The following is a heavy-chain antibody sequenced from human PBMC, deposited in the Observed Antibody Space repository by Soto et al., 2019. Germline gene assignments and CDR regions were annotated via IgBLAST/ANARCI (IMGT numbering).Heavy chain of an antibody. CDR2: VYATGTS. CDR1: GGSMRKFY. J-gene: IGHJ5*02. Sequence: PSETLSLTCSVSGGSMRKFYWSWIRKTAGKGLEWMGRVYATGTSDYKPSLRSRIAMSVDISKKTFSLRLRSVTAADTGVYYCVRDGSKTLRDCFDPWGPGILVTVAS. CDR3: VRDGSKTLRDCFDP. V-gene: IGHV4-4*07. D-gene: IGHD4-17*01.